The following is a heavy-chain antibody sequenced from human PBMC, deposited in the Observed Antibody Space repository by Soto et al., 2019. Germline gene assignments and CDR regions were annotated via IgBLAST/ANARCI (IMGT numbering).Heavy chain of an antibody. Sequence: ASVKVSCKASGYTFTSYGISWVRQAPGQGLEWMGWISAYNGNTNYAQKLQGRVTMTRDTSTTTVYMELSSLRSEDTAVYYCARGAVRYCSGGSCPGGYWGQGTLVTVSS. V-gene: IGHV1-18*01. CDR3: ARGAVRYCSGGSCPGGY. J-gene: IGHJ4*02. D-gene: IGHD2-15*01. CDR2: ISAYNGNT. CDR1: GYTFTSYG.